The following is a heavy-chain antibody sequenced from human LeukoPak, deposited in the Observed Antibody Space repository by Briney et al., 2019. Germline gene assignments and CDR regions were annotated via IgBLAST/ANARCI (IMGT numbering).Heavy chain of an antibody. CDR3: ARAPGSGWLDLDC. CDR2: LYSGGDT. Sequence: GGSLRLSCAASGFTVSSNYMNWVRQAPGKGLEWVSVLYSGGDTYYTDSVKGRFTISRDNSKNTLYLQMNSLRVEDTAVYYCARAPGSGWLDLDCWGQGTLVTVSS. CDR1: GFTVSSNY. V-gene: IGHV3-53*01. D-gene: IGHD6-19*01. J-gene: IGHJ4*02.